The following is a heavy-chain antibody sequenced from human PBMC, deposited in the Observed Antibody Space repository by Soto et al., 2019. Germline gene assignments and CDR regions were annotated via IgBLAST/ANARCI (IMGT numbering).Heavy chain of an antibody. CDR3: ARGERLYYYYAGMDV. D-gene: IGHD3-3*01. J-gene: IGHJ6*02. Sequence: FQGRVSITRDTSASTAYMELSSLKSEDTAVYYCARGERLYYYYAGMDVWGQGSTVTVSS. V-gene: IGHV1-3*01.